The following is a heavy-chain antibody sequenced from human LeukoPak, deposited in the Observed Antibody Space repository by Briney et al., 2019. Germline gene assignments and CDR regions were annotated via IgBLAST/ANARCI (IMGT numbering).Heavy chain of an antibody. Sequence: PSETLSLTCAVYGGSFSGYYWIWIRQPPGKGLEWIGEINHSGSTNYNPSLKSRVTISVDRSKNQFSLKLSSVTAEDTAVYYCARDAYCNSDYCYSLDAFDIWGQGTMVTVSS. CDR2: INHSGST. V-gene: IGHV4-34*01. CDR3: ARDAYCNSDYCYSLDAFDI. CDR1: GGSFSGYY. J-gene: IGHJ3*02. D-gene: IGHD2/OR15-2a*01.